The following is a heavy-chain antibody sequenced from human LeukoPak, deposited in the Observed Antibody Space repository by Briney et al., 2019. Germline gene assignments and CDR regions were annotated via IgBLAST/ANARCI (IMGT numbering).Heavy chain of an antibody. CDR3: ARGDRYDSQYRVFDY. J-gene: IGHJ4*02. Sequence: ASVKVSCKASGGTFSKYTISWVRQRPGQGLEWMGGITPLFGTANYAQKFQGRVTITADESTSTAYMELSSLRSEDTAVYYCARGDRYDSQYRVFDYWGQGTLVTVSS. CDR1: GGTFSKYT. D-gene: IGHD3-22*01. V-gene: IGHV1-69*13. CDR2: ITPLFGTA.